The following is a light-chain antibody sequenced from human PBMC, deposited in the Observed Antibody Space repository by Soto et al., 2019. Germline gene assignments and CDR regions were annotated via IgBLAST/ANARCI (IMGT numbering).Light chain of an antibody. Sequence: DIQMTQSPSSLSASVGDRVTITCRASQDINYYLAWYQQKPGKAPKLLIYAASTLQSGVPSRFSGGGSGTDFTLTISSLLLEDVATYYCQKYNNGPPATFGPGTKVGV. J-gene: IGKJ3*01. V-gene: IGKV1-27*01. CDR3: QKYNNGPPAT. CDR1: QDINYY. CDR2: AAS.